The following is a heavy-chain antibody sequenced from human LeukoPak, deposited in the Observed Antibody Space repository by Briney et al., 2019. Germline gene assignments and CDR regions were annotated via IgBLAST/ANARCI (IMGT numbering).Heavy chain of an antibody. CDR2: IKQDGSEK. CDR3: SRSLSVWPQDPYGKDG. J-gene: IGHJ6*02. Sequence: PGGSLRLSCAASGFTFSSYWMSWVRQAPGKGLEWVANIKQDGSEKYYVDSVKGRFTISRDNAKNSLYLRMNSLRAEDTAVYYCSRSLSVWPQDPYGKDGLGQGTTVTVSS. V-gene: IGHV3-7*03. CDR1: GFTFSSYW.